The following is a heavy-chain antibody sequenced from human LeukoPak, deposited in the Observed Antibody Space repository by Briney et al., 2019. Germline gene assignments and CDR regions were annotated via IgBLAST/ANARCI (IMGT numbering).Heavy chain of an antibody. CDR3: ARGSSGWYSDYGMDV. CDR1: GFTFSSYA. D-gene: IGHD6-19*01. CDR2: ISYDGSNK. Sequence: GGSLRLSCAASGFTFSSYAMHWVRQAPGKGLEWVAVISYDGSNKYYADSVKGRFTISRDNSKNTLYLQMNSLRAEDTAVYYCARGSSGWYSDYGMDVWGQGTTVTVPS. J-gene: IGHJ6*02. V-gene: IGHV3-30-3*01.